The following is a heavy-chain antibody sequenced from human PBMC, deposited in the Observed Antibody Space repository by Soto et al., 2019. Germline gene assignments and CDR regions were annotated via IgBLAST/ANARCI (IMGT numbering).Heavy chain of an antibody. D-gene: IGHD1-7*01. CDR2: TYYRSRWYN. CDR1: GDSVSSNSAA. Sequence: QTPSLTCAISGDSVSSNSAAWNWIRLSPSRGLEWLARTYYRSRWYNDYAVSVRSRITVNPDTSKNQFSLQLTSVTPEDTAVYYCAGTTSHQWYYMDVWGKGTTVTVSS. V-gene: IGHV6-1*01. CDR3: AGTTSHQWYYMDV. J-gene: IGHJ6*03.